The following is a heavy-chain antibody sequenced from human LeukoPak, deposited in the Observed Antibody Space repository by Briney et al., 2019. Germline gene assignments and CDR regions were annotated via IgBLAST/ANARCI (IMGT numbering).Heavy chain of an antibody. CDR2: INHSGST. CDR1: GGSFSGYY. V-gene: IGHV4-34*01. D-gene: IGHD6-13*01. J-gene: IGHJ4*02. Sequence: SETLSLTCAVYGGSFSGYYWSWILQPPGKGLEWIGEINHSGSTNYNPSLKSRVTISVDTSKNQFSLKLSSVTTANTAVYYCARGQVEWYSSSWYGGYYFDYWGQGTLVTVSS. CDR3: ARGQVEWYSSSWYGGYYFDY.